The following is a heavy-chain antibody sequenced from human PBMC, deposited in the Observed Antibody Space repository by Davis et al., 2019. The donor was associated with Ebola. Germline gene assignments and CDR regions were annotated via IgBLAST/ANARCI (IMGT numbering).Heavy chain of an antibody. D-gene: IGHD3-22*01. CDR2: IRSKANSYAT. CDR1: GFIFSGSA. J-gene: IGHJ4*02. Sequence: GESLQISCAASGFIFSGSAMHWVRPASGKGLAWVGRIRSKANSYATAYAPSVKGRFTISRDDSKNTAYLQINSLKTEDTAVYYCTTQSLTTSWVDYWGQGTLVTVSS. V-gene: IGHV3-73*01. CDR3: TTQSLTTSWVDY.